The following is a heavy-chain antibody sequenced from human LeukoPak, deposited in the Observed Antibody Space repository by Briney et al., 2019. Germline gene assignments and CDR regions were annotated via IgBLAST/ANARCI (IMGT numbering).Heavy chain of an antibody. V-gene: IGHV3-7*01. CDR1: GFTFSSYG. CDR2: IKRDGSEK. CDR3: ARAPYSSGLRMWWFDP. J-gene: IGHJ5*02. Sequence: GGSLRLSCAASGFTFSSYGMHWVRQAPGKGLEWVANIKRDGSEKYYVDSVKGRFTISRDNARNSLFLQMNSLRAEDTAVYYCARAPYSSGLRMWWFDPWGQGTLVTVSS. D-gene: IGHD6-19*01.